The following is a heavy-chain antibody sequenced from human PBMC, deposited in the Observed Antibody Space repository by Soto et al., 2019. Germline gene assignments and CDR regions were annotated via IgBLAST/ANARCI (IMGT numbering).Heavy chain of an antibody. Sequence: QVQLVQSGAEVKKPGSSVKVSCKASGGTFSSYAISWVRQAPGQGLEWMGGIIPIFGTANYAQKFQGRVTITADESTSTAYMELSSLRSEDTAVYYCAREVVVMVAATSYGMDVWGQGTTVTVSS. CDR3: AREVVVMVAATSYGMDV. D-gene: IGHD2-15*01. CDR2: IIPIFGTA. CDR1: GGTFSSYA. J-gene: IGHJ6*02. V-gene: IGHV1-69*01.